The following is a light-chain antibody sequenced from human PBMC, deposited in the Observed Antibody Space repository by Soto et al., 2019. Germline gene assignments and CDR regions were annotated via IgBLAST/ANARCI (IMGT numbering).Light chain of an antibody. CDR3: QQYTSPLT. J-gene: IGKJ4*01. Sequence: EIVLTQSPATLSLSPGERATLSCRASQNVSSYLAWYQQKPGRAPRLLIYDASNRATGIPARFSGSGSGTDFTLTISSLEPEDFAVYYCQQYTSPLTFGGGTKVEI. V-gene: IGKV3-11*01. CDR2: DAS. CDR1: QNVSSY.